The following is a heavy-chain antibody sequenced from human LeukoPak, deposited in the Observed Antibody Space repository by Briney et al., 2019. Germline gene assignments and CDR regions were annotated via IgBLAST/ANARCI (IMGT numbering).Heavy chain of an antibody. V-gene: IGHV4-30-4*08. CDR3: ARVPYYYDSSGSDY. D-gene: IGHD3-22*01. Sequence: PSQTLSLTCTVSGGSISSGDYYWRWVRQPPGKGLEWIGYIYYSGSTYYNPSLKSRVTISVDTSKNQFSLKLSSVTAADTAVYYCARVPYYYDSSGSDYWGQGTLVTVSS. J-gene: IGHJ4*02. CDR2: IYYSGST. CDR1: GGSISSGDYY.